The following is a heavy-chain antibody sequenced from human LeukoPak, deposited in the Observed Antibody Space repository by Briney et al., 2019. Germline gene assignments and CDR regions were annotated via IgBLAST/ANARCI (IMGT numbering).Heavy chain of an antibody. CDR3: VVKTTPVAGTRGGFRLDPLSSWFDP. Sequence: GASVKVSCKASGYTFTSYYMHWARQAPGKGLEWMGGHDSEDGETTYAQKFQGRVTMTEDTSIDTAFMELSSLRSEDTAVYYCVVKTTPVAGTRGGFRLDPLSSWFDPWGQGTLVTVSS. J-gene: IGHJ5*02. CDR1: GYTFTSYY. V-gene: IGHV1-24*01. D-gene: IGHD6-19*01. CDR2: HDSEDGET.